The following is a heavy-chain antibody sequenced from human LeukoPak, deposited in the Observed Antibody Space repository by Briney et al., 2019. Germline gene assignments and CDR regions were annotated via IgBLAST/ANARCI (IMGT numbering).Heavy chain of an antibody. CDR1: GYTFTSYA. Sequence: ASVKVSCKASGYTFTSYAMHWVRQAPGQRLEGMGWINAGNGNTKYSQEFQGRVTITRDTSASTAYMELSSLRSEDMAVYYCAREGLMYYDILTGYYIWFDPWGQGTLVTVSS. J-gene: IGHJ5*02. CDR2: INAGNGNT. V-gene: IGHV1-3*03. D-gene: IGHD3-9*01. CDR3: AREGLMYYDILTGYYIWFDP.